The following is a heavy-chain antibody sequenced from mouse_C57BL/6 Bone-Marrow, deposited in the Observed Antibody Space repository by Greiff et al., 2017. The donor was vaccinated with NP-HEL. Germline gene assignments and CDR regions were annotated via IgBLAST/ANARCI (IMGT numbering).Heavy chain of an antibody. Sequence: VQLQQPGAELVKPGASVKMSCKASGYTFTSYWITWVKQRPGQGLEWIGDIYPGSGSTNYNEKFKSKATLTVETSSSTAYMQLRSLTSEDSAVYYCAREGMVTTRYAMDYWGQGTSVTVSS. V-gene: IGHV1-55*01. CDR3: AREGMVTTRYAMDY. D-gene: IGHD2-2*01. CDR2: IYPGSGST. J-gene: IGHJ4*01. CDR1: GYTFTSYW.